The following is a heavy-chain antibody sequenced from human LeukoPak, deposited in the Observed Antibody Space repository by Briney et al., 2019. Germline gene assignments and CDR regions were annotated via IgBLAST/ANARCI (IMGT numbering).Heavy chain of an antibody. CDR1: GYGFSSHW. J-gene: IGHJ6*03. Sequence: GESLKISCQGTGYGFSSHWIGWVRQMPGKGLERMGIIYPADSDARYSPSFQGQVTISADKSISTAYLQWSSLEASDTAIYYCARRGRFDYYYYMDVWGKGTPVTVSS. CDR3: ARRGRFDYYYYMDV. CDR2: IYPADSDA. D-gene: IGHD2-15*01. V-gene: IGHV5-51*01.